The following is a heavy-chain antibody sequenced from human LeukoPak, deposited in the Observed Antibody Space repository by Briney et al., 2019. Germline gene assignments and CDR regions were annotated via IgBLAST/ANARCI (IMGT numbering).Heavy chain of an antibody. CDR1: GFTFSSFS. V-gene: IGHV3-21*01. CDR3: ARIYYDSSGYRLFDY. CDR2: ITSSSNYI. Sequence: GGSLRLSCAASGFTFSSFSMNWVRQAPGKGLEWVSSITSSSNYIYYASSVRGRFTISRDNAKNSLYLQMNSLRAEDTAVYYCARIYYDSSGYRLFDYWGQGTLVTVSS. J-gene: IGHJ4*02. D-gene: IGHD3-22*01.